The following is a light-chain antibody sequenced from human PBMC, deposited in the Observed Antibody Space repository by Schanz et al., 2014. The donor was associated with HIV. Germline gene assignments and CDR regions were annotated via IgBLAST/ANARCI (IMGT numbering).Light chain of an antibody. Sequence: QSALTQPASVSGSPGQSITISCTGTSSDVGGYNYVSWYQQHPGKPPKLMIYDVNNRPSGVSNRFSGSKSGNTASLTISGLQAEDEADYYCSSYTSSSTPVVFGGGTKLTVL. CDR2: DVN. J-gene: IGLJ2*01. CDR1: SSDVGGYNY. V-gene: IGLV2-14*01. CDR3: SSYTSSSTPVV.